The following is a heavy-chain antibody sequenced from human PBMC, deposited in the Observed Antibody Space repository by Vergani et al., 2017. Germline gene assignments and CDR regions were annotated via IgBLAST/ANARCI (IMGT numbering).Heavy chain of an antibody. D-gene: IGHD4-23*01. CDR2: INHSGST. V-gene: IGHV4-34*01. Sequence: QVQLQQWGAGLLKPSETLSLTCAVYGGSFSGYYWSWIRQPPGKGLEWIGEINHSGSTNYNPSLKSRVTISVDTSKSQFSLKLSSVTAADTAVYYCARDYGGQTPNIYYYYYYMDVWGKGTTVTVSS. CDR3: ARDYGGQTPNIYYYYYYMDV. J-gene: IGHJ6*03. CDR1: GGSFSGYY.